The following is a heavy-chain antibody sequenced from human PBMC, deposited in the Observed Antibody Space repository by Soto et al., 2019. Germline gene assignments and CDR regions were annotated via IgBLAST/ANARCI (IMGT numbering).Heavy chain of an antibody. J-gene: IGHJ6*02. V-gene: IGHV4-34*01. CDR1: GGSFSGYY. CDR2: INHSGST. CDR3: ARGPLVIAAAGSGYYYGMDV. Sequence: QVQLQQWGAGLLKPSETLSLTCAVYGGSFSGYYWSWIRQPPGKGLEWIGEINHSGSTNYNPSLKRRVTILVDTSKNQFSLKLSSVTAADTAVYYCARGPLVIAAAGSGYYYGMDVWGQGTTVTVSS. D-gene: IGHD6-13*01.